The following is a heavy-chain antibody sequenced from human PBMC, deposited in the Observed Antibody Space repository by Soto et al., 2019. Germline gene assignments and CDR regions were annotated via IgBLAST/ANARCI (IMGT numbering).Heavy chain of an antibody. V-gene: IGHV2-5*02. CDR3: AHRFYPYVSAWDQGVFDS. CDR2: IYWDDDK. Sequence: QITLEESRPTRVKPTQTLTLTCTFSGFSLSTSGVGVGWVRQPPGKALEWLAFIYWDDDKRYSPSLRSRLTITKDTSKNLVVLTMTNMDPLGIASYYCAHRFYPYVSAWDQGVFDSWGQGTLVT. D-gene: IGHD1-26*01. CDR1: GFSLSTSGVG. J-gene: IGHJ4*02.